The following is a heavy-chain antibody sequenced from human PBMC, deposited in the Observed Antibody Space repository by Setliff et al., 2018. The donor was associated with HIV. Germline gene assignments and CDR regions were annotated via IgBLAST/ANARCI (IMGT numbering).Heavy chain of an antibody. V-gene: IGHV5-51*01. CDR1: GYTFTNYW. CDR2: IYPDDSDA. J-gene: IGHJ3*01. D-gene: IGHD5-12*01. CDR3: ARRRRNGYDYYTYDV. Sequence: GESLKISCKASGYTFTNYWIAWVRQMPGKGLEWMGVIYPDDSDARYSPSFQGQVTFSADRFINSAYLQWNTLKASDTAIYYCARRRRNGYDYYTYDVWGQGTMVTVSS.